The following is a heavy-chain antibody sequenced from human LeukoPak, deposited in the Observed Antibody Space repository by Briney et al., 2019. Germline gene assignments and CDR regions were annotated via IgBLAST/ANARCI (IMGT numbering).Heavy chain of an antibody. D-gene: IGHD3-22*01. CDR3: ASYYDSSGYYDAFDI. J-gene: IGHJ3*02. Sequence: SETLSLTCTVSGGSISSYYWSWIRQPPGKGLEWIGYIYYSGSTNYNPSLKGRVTISVDTSKNQFSLKMSSGTAADTAVYYCASYYDSSGYYDAFDIWGQGTMVTVSS. V-gene: IGHV4-59*01. CDR2: IYYSGST. CDR1: GGSISSYY.